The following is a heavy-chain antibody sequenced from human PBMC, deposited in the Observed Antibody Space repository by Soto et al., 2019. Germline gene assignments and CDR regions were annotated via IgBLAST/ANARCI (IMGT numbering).Heavy chain of an antibody. Sequence: EVQVVESGGGLVQPGVSLRLSCAASGFTFSSNSMNWVRQAPGKGLEWISYISSSSSTIYADSVKGRFTISRANAKNSLYLQMNSQGDEDTAVYYCARVIWSGHLTSDLWGQGTLVTVSS. J-gene: IGHJ5*02. CDR1: GFTFSSNS. D-gene: IGHD3-3*01. CDR3: ARVIWSGHLTSDL. CDR2: ISSSSSTI. V-gene: IGHV3-48*02.